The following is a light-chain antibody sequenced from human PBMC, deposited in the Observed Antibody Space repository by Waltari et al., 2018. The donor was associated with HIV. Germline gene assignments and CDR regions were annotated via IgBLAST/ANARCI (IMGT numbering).Light chain of an antibody. CDR2: SND. CDR3: ATWDDSLNGWV. CDR1: SSNIGSNT. Sequence: QSVLTQPPSASGTPGQRVTISCSGSSSNIGSNTVSWYHQVPGTAPKVLIYSNDGRPSGVPDRFSGSKSGTSASLAISGLQSEDGADYYCATWDDSLNGWVFGGGTKVTVL. V-gene: IGLV1-44*01. J-gene: IGLJ3*02.